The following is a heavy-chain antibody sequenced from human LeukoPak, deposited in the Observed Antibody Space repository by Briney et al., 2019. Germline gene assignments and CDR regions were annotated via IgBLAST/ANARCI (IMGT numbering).Heavy chain of an antibody. D-gene: IGHD4-23*01. V-gene: IGHV4-31*03. CDR3: ARVPYATVVPLYWFDP. Sequence: SETLSLTCTVSGGSISSGGYYWSWIRQHPGKGLEWIGYIYYSGSTYYNPSLKSRVTISVDTSKNQFSLKLSSVTAADTAVYYCARVPYATVVPLYWFDPWGQGTLVTVSS. J-gene: IGHJ5*02. CDR2: IYYSGST. CDR1: GGSISSGGYY.